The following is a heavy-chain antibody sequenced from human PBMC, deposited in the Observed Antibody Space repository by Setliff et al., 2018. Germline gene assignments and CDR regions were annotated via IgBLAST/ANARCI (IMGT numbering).Heavy chain of an antibody. CDR1: GGTFSDYH. D-gene: IGHD2-2*01. V-gene: IGHV4-34*01. CDR3: ARTSTGRYFDL. CDR2: INHRGST. Sequence: SETLSLTCAAYGGTFSDYHWTWIRQSPEKGLEWIGEINHRGSTNYNPSLKSRVTISIDTSKSQFSLNLYSVTAADTAVYYCARTSTGRYFDLWGRGTLVTVSS. J-gene: IGHJ2*01.